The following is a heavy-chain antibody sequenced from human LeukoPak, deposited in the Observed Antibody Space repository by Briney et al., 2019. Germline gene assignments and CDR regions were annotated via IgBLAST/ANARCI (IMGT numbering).Heavy chain of an antibody. D-gene: IGHD5-18*01. Sequence: SETLSLTCAVYGGSFSGYYWSWIRQPPGKGLEWLGEINHSGSTNYNPSLKSRVTISVDTSKNQFSLKLSSVTAADTAVYYCASIPSSQYSYGSDYWGQGTLVTVSS. V-gene: IGHV4-34*01. CDR2: INHSGST. J-gene: IGHJ4*02. CDR1: GGSFSGYY. CDR3: ASIPSSQYSYGSDY.